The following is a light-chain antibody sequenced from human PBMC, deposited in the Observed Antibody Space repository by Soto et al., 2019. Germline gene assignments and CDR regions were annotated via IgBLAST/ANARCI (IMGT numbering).Light chain of an antibody. J-gene: IGKJ1*01. CDR2: GAS. V-gene: IGKV3-20*01. CDR1: QSVSSVY. Sequence: LTQSPGNLSLSPGERATLSCRASQSVSSVYLAWYQQRPGQAPSLLMYGASSRATGTPERFSGSGSGTDFTLTISRLEPEDFAVYYCQQYGSSPRTFGQGTKVDIK. CDR3: QQYGSSPRT.